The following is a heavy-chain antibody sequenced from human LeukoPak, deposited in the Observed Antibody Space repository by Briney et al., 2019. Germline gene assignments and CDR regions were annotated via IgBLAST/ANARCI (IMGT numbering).Heavy chain of an antibody. V-gene: IGHV4-39*07. CDR1: GGSISSSSYY. D-gene: IGHD3-3*01. Sequence: SETLSLTCTVSGGSISSSSYYWGWIRQPPGKGLEWIGSIYYSGSTYYNPSLKSRVTISVDTSKNQFSLKLSSVTAADTAVYYCARTIFGGRGYYYYYYMDVWGKGTTVTVSS. CDR2: IYYSGST. J-gene: IGHJ6*03. CDR3: ARTIFGGRGYYYYYYMDV.